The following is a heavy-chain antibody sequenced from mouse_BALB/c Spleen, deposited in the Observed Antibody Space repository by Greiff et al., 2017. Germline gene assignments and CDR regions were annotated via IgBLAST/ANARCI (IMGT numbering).Heavy chain of an antibody. CDR1: GFTFSSFG. CDR2: ISSGSSTI. CDR3: ARSIYDGYYVYFDY. J-gene: IGHJ2*01. Sequence: DVKLVESGGGLVQPGGSRKLSCAASGFTFSSFGMHWVRQAPEKGLEWVAYISSGSSTIYYEGTVKGRFTISRDNPKNTLFLQMTSLRSEDTAMYYCARSIYDGYYVYFDYWGQGTTLTVSS. D-gene: IGHD2-3*01. V-gene: IGHV5-17*02.